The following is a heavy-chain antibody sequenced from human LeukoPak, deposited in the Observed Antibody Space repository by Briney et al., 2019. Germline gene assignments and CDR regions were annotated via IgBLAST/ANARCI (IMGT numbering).Heavy chain of an antibody. J-gene: IGHJ6*02. D-gene: IGHD6-19*01. Sequence: PSETLSLTCAVYGGSFSGYYWSWIRQPPGKGLEWIGEINHSGSTNYNPSLKSRVTISVDTSKNQFSLKLSSVTAADTAVYYCARGGWLVRDYYCYGMDVWGQGTTVTVSS. V-gene: IGHV4-34*01. CDR2: INHSGST. CDR1: GGSFSGYY. CDR3: ARGGWLVRDYYCYGMDV.